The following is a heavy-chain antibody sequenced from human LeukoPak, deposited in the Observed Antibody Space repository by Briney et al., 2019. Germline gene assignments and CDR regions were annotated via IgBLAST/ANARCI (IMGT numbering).Heavy chain of an antibody. V-gene: IGHV4-61*02. D-gene: IGHD3-16*01. J-gene: IGHJ4*02. CDR2: IYTSGST. Sequence: PSQTLSLTCTVSGGSISSGSYYWSWIRQPAGKGLEWIGLIYTSGSTNYNPSLKSRVTISVDTSKNQFSLKLSSVTAADTAVYYCAGGGRADDYWGQGTLVTVSS. CDR3: AGGGRADDY. CDR1: GGSISSGSYY.